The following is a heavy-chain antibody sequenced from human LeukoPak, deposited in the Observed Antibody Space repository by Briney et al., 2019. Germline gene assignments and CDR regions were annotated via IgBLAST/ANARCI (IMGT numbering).Heavy chain of an antibody. CDR1: GYTFTXXX. CDR2: XXPSGGXT. D-gene: IGHD3-10*01. V-gene: IGHV1-46*01. J-gene: IGHJ5*02. Sequence: ASVRVSXXXSGYTFTXXXXXXXXQAPGQGLXXXXXXXPSGGXTXDAQXVQGRXTMARDTSTSTVYIEVRALRTEVTAVYDCARDRWGGSPRVRFDPWGQGTLVTVSS. CDR3: ARDRWGGSPRVRFDP.